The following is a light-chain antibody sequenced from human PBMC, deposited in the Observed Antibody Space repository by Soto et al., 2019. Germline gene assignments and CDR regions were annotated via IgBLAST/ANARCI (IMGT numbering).Light chain of an antibody. Sequence: QSALTPPASVSGSPGQSITISCTGTSSDIGGYNFVSWYQHHPGKAPKLMIYEVNNRPSGVSSRFSGSKSGNTASLTIAGLQTEYEADYYCSSFTTSSTLVVFGGGTKLTVL. CDR3: SSFTTSSTLVV. J-gene: IGLJ2*01. V-gene: IGLV2-14*01. CDR1: SSDIGGYNF. CDR2: EVN.